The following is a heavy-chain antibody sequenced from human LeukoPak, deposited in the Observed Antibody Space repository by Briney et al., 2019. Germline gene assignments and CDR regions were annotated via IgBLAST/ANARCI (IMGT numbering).Heavy chain of an antibody. J-gene: IGHJ4*02. V-gene: IGHV3-21*01. CDR3: ARGPRYSGSCDY. CDR2: ISSSSSYI. CDR1: GFTFSSHS. D-gene: IGHD1-26*01. Sequence: SPGGSLRLSCAASGFTFSSHSMNWVRQAPGKGLEWVSSISSSSSYIYYADSVKGRFTISRDNAKNSLYLQMNSLRAEDTAVYYCARGPRYSGSCDYWGQGTLVTVSS.